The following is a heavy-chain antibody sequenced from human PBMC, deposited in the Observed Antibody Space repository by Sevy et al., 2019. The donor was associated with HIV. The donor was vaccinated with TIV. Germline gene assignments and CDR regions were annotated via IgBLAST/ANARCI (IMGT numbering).Heavy chain of an antibody. Sequence: GGSLRLSCEASEFTFSSYGMHWVRQAPGKGLEWVSSISGSSDYVFYADSVKGRFTISRDNDKNSLYFQMNSVRAEDTAVYYCAKWDADRRWYFDYWGQGTLVTVSS. V-gene: IGHV3-21*01. CDR2: ISGSSDYV. CDR1: EFTFSSYG. J-gene: IGHJ4*02. D-gene: IGHD1-26*01. CDR3: AKWDADRRWYFDY.